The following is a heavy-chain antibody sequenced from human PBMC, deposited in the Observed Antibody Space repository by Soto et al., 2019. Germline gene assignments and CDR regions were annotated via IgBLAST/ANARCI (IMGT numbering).Heavy chain of an antibody. J-gene: IGHJ6*02. CDR1: GFTFRDSY. CDR3: ARVSWREKYGMDV. V-gene: IGHV3-11*01. CDR2: TTFSGNTV. Sequence: PGGSLRLSCAASGFTFRDSYMSWIRQAPGKGLEWISYTTFSGNTVYYADSLKGRFTISRDNAKNSLYLQMNRLRAEDTAVYYCARVSWREKYGMDVWGQGTTVTVSS.